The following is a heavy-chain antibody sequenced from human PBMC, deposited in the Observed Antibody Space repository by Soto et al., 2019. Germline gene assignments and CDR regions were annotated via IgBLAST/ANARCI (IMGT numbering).Heavy chain of an antibody. D-gene: IGHD6-13*01. CDR2: INAGNGNT. J-gene: IGHJ4*02. CDR1: GYTFTSYA. CDR3: ATGIAAAGFDY. Sequence: ASVTVSCKTSGYTFTSYAMHWVRQAPGQRLEWMGWINAGNGNTKYSQKFQGRVTITRDTSASTAYMELSSRRSEDTAAYYCATGIAAAGFDYWGQGTLVTVSS. V-gene: IGHV1-3*01.